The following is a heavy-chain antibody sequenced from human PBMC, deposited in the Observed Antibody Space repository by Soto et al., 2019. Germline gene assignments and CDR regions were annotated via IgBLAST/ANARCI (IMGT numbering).Heavy chain of an antibody. J-gene: IGHJ4*02. V-gene: IGHV3-15*01. Sequence: PGGSLRLSCAASEFTFTNAWMSWVRQAPGKGLEWVGRIKSKTAGGTTDYAAPVQGRFTISRDESRNTLYLQMNSLKTEDTAVYYCTSLYYGHWGQGTLVTVS. CDR1: EFTFTNAW. CDR3: TSLYYGH. CDR2: IKSKTAGGTT. D-gene: IGHD4-17*01.